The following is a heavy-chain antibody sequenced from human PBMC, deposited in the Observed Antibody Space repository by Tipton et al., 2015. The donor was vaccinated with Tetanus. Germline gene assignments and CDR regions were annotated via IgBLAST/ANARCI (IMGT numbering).Heavy chain of an antibody. Sequence: TLSLTCTVSGGSINNYYWSWIRQPPGKGLEWIGRIYAPGITNYNPSLKSRVSMSVDTSKNQFSLRLSSVTAADTAVYYCARVRRGATTDLDYWGQGTLVTVSS. CDR2: IYAPGIT. CDR1: GGSINNYY. D-gene: IGHD5-12*01. CDR3: ARVRRGATTDLDY. V-gene: IGHV4-4*07. J-gene: IGHJ4*02.